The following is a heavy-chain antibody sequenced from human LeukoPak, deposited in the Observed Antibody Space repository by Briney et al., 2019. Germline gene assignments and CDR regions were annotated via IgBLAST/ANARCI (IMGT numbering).Heavy chain of an antibody. V-gene: IGHV3-23*01. Sequence: GGSLRLSCAASGFTFNTYAMSWVRQAPGEGLEWVSAISGTGTSTYYADSVKGRFTISRDNSKNTLDLQMNSLRAEDTAIYYCAKDTMVRGLFDQRGQGILVTVSS. J-gene: IGHJ4*02. CDR1: GFTFNTYA. CDR2: ISGTGTST. CDR3: AKDTMVRGLFDQ. D-gene: IGHD3-10*01.